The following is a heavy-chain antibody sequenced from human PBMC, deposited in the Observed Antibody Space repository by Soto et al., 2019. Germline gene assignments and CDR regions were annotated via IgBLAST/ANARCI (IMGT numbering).Heavy chain of an antibody. D-gene: IGHD3-22*01. CDR2: IGTAGDP. J-gene: IGHJ4*02. CDR1: GFTFSSYD. V-gene: IGHV3-13*05. Sequence: GGSLRLSCAASGFTFSSYDMHWVRQSTGKGLEWVSAIGTAGDPYYPGSVKGRFTISRENAKNSLYLQMNSLRAGDTAVYYCARGATYYYDSSGYYPDYFDYWGQGTLVTVSS. CDR3: ARGATYYYDSSGYYPDYFDY.